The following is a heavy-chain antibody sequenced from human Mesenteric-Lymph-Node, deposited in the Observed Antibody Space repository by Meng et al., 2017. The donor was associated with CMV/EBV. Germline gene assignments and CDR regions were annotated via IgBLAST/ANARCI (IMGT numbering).Heavy chain of an antibody. J-gene: IGHJ4*02. CDR1: GFTFSSYS. Sequence: GGSLRLSCAASGFTFSSYSMNWVRQAPGKGLEWVSSISSSSSYIYYADSVKGRFTISRDNAKNSLYLQMNSLRAEDTAVYYCARARYIAAAPDYWGQGTLVTVS. CDR2: ISSSSSYI. V-gene: IGHV3-21*01. D-gene: IGHD6-13*01. CDR3: ARARYIAAAPDY.